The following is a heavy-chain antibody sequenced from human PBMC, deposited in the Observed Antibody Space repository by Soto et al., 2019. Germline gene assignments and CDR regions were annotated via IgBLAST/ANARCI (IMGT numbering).Heavy chain of an antibody. CDR3: ARARGPIQLWSDPYPLDY. Sequence: GGSLRLSCAASGFTFSSYGMHWVRQAPGKGLEWVAVIWYDGSNKYYADSVKGRFTISRDNSKNTLYLQMNSLRAEDTAVYYCARARGPIQLWSDPYPLDYWGQGTLVTVSS. J-gene: IGHJ4*02. D-gene: IGHD5-18*01. V-gene: IGHV3-33*01. CDR2: IWYDGSNK. CDR1: GFTFSSYG.